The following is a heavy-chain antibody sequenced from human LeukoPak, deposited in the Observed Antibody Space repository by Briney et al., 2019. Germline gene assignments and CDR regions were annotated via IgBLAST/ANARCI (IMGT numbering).Heavy chain of an antibody. CDR3: ARVKRGYSYGYEGEIFDY. CDR2: ISSSSSYI. Sequence: GGSLRLSCAASGFTFSSYSMNWVRQAPGKGLEWVSSISSSSSYIYYADSVKGRFTISRDNAKNSLYLQMNSLRAEDTAVYYCARVKRGYSYGYEGEIFDYWGQGTLVTVSS. CDR1: GFTFSSYS. V-gene: IGHV3-21*01. D-gene: IGHD5-18*01. J-gene: IGHJ4*02.